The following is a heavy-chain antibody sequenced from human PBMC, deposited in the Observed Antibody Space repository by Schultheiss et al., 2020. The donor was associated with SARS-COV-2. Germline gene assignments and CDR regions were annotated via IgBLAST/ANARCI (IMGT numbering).Heavy chain of an antibody. V-gene: IGHV4-61*08. D-gene: IGHD2-2*01. Sequence: SETLSLTCAVSGGSISSGGYSWSWIRQPPGKGLEWIGYIYNSGNTNYNPSLKSRVTISVDTSKNQFSLKLSSVTAADTAVYYCARLGAVPIGNWFDPWGQGTLVTVSS. J-gene: IGHJ5*02. CDR3: ARLGAVPIGNWFDP. CDR2: IYNSGNT. CDR1: GGSISSGGYS.